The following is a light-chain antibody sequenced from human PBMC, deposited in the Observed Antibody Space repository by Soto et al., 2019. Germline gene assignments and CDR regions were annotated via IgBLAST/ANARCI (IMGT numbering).Light chain of an antibody. Sequence: EIVLTQSPGTLSLSPGERATLSCRASQSVSSSYLAWYQQKPGRAPRLLIYGASSRATGIPDRFSGSGSGTDFTLTISRLEPEDFAVYYCQQYGSSPMTFGQGTKVDIK. CDR2: GAS. CDR3: QQYGSSPMT. J-gene: IGKJ1*01. V-gene: IGKV3-20*01. CDR1: QSVSSSY.